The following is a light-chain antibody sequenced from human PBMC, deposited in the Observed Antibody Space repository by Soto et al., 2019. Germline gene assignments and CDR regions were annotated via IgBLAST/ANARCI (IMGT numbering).Light chain of an antibody. CDR3: QQRSNWQYT. Sequence: EFVLTQSPATLSLSPGERATLSCRASQSVSSYSAWYQQKPGQAPRLLIYDTSNRATGIPARFSGSGSGTDFTHTISGLEPEDFSVYYCQQRSNWQYTFGLGTRLEIK. CDR1: QSVSSY. V-gene: IGKV3-11*01. CDR2: DTS. J-gene: IGKJ2*01.